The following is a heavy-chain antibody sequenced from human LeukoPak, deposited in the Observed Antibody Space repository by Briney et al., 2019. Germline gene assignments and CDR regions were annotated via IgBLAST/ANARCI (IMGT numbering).Heavy chain of an antibody. V-gene: IGHV3-21*01. D-gene: IGHD2-15*01. CDR3: ARGDCSGGSCYQA. CDR2: ISSSSSYI. CDR1: GFNFSSYS. Sequence: PGGSPRLSCAAPGFNFSSYSMKWVRQAPGKGLEWVSSISSSSSYIYYADSVKGRFTISRDNAKNSLYLQMNSLRAEDTAVYYCARGDCSGGSCYQAWGQGTLVTVSS. J-gene: IGHJ4*02.